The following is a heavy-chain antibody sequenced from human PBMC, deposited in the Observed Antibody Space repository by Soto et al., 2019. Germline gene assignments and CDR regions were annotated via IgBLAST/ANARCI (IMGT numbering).Heavy chain of an antibody. CDR1: GFTFSSYG. CDR3: ARDPFGTRYGMDV. Sequence: GGSLRLSCAASGFTFSSYGMHWVRQAPGKGLEWVAVIWYDGSNKYYADSVKGRFTISRDNSKNTLYLQMNSLRAEDTAVYYCARDPFGTRYGMDVWGQGTTVTVSS. CDR2: IWYDGSNK. V-gene: IGHV3-33*01. D-gene: IGHD3-10*01. J-gene: IGHJ6*02.